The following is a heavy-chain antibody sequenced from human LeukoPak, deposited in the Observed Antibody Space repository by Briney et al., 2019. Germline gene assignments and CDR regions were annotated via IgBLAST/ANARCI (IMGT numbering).Heavy chain of an antibody. Sequence: PGGSLRLSCAASGFTFSDYYMSWIRQAPGKGLEWVSYISSSGSTIYYADSVKGRFTISRDNAKNSLYLQMNSLRAEDMAVYYCARGSITMIVVVINFDYWGQGTLVTVSS. V-gene: IGHV3-11*04. CDR3: ARGSITMIVVVINFDY. D-gene: IGHD3-22*01. CDR1: GFTFSDYY. J-gene: IGHJ4*02. CDR2: ISSSGSTI.